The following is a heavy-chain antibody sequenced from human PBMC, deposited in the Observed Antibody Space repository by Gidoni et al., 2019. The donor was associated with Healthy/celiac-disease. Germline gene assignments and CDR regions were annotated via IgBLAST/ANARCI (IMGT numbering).Heavy chain of an antibody. J-gene: IGHJ6*02. D-gene: IGHD3-22*01. CDR1: GFTFSSYG. V-gene: IGHV3-33*08. Sequence: QVQMVESGGGVVQPGRSRRLSCAASGFTFSSYGMHWVRQAPGKGLEWVAVIWYDGSNKYYADSVKGRFTISRDNSKNTLYLQMNSLRAEDTAVYYCARGGVNYYDSSGLADYGMDVWGQGTTVTVSS. CDR2: IWYDGSNK. CDR3: ARGGVNYYDSSGLADYGMDV.